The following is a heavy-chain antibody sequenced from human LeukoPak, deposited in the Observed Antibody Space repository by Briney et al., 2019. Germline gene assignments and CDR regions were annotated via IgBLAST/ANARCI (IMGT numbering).Heavy chain of an antibody. CDR2: IYYSGST. D-gene: IGHD3-22*01. Sequence: PSETLSLTCTVSGGSISSYHWSWIRQPPGKGLEWIGYIYYSGSTNYNPSLKSRVTISVDTSKNQFSLKLSSVTAADTAVYYCARDPPYYDSSGYYYDYWGQGTLVTVSS. V-gene: IGHV4-59*01. CDR3: ARDPPYYDSSGYYYDY. CDR1: GGSISSYH. J-gene: IGHJ4*02.